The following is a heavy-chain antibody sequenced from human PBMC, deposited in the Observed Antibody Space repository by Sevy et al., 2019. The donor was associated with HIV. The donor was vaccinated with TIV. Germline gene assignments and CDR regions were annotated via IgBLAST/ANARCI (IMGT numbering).Heavy chain of an antibody. Sequence: SETLSLTCTVSGDSISGYYWSWIRQPPGKGLEWIGYIYYSGNTNYNPSLTSRVTISVDTSKNQFSLKLSSVTAADTAIYYCARAYQYYYYGMDVWGQGTTVTVSS. J-gene: IGHJ6*02. V-gene: IGHV4-59*01. D-gene: IGHD3-10*01. CDR1: GDSISGYY. CDR2: IYYSGNT. CDR3: ARAYQYYYYGMDV.